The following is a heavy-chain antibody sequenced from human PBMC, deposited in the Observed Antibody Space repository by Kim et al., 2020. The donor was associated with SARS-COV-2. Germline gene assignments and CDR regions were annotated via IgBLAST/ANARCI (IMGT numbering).Heavy chain of an antibody. D-gene: IGHD5-18*01. Sequence: SETLSLTCTVSGVSISNGGYYYSWLRQHPGKGLEWIGHIYYNGRTSYNPSLKSRVSISIDTSKNQFSLNLTSVTAADTAVYSCARGPTQLWERWGQGTLVTVSS. CDR3: ARGPTQLWER. CDR1: GVSISNGGYY. CDR2: IYYNGRT. J-gene: IGHJ4*02. V-gene: IGHV4-31*03.